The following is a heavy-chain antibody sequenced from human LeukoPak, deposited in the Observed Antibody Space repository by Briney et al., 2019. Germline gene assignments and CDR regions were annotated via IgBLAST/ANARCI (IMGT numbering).Heavy chain of an antibody. CDR3: ARGSRDGYNEYYFDY. Sequence: SETLSLTCAVSGVSISSGGYSWGCIGQPPGKGLVWVGYIYHSGSTYYNPALKSRVTISVNRSKTQFSLKLSSVTAADTAVYYCARGSRDGYNEYYFDYWGQGTLVTVSS. V-gene: IGHV4-30-2*01. CDR1: GVSISSGGYS. CDR2: IYHSGST. D-gene: IGHD5-24*01. J-gene: IGHJ4*02.